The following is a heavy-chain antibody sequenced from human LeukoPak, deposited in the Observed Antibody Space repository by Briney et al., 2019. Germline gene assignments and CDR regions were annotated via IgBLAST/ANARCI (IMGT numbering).Heavy chain of an antibody. V-gene: IGHV5-51*01. Sequence: GESLKISCQASGYSFTNYWIGWVRQMPGKGLEWMGIIYPSDSDTRYNPSFQGQVTISADKSISTAYPQWSSLKASDTAMYYCARRDCGGDCYSRGGFDYWGQGTLVTVSS. CDR1: GYSFTNYW. D-gene: IGHD2-21*02. J-gene: IGHJ4*02. CDR3: ARRDCGGDCYSRGGFDY. CDR2: IYPSDSDT.